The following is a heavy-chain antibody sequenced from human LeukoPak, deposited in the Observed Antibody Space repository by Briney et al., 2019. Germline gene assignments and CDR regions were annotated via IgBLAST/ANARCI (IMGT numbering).Heavy chain of an antibody. Sequence: GGSLRLSCAASGFTFSSYWMHWARQAPGKGLVWVSRINSDGSSTRYADSVKGRFTISRDNAKNTLYLQMNSLRAEDTAVYYCARGASPSVVTPTQHWGQGTLVTVSS. D-gene: IGHD4-23*01. J-gene: IGHJ1*01. CDR1: GFTFSSYW. CDR2: INSDGSST. V-gene: IGHV3-74*01. CDR3: ARGASPSVVTPTQH.